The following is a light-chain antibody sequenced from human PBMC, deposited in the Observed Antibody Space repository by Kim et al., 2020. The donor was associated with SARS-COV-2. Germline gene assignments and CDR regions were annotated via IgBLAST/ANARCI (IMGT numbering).Light chain of an antibody. J-gene: IGLJ1*01. Sequence: QSALTQPASVSGSPGQSITISCTGTSSDVGGYNYVSWYQQHAGKAPKLIIYDVSNRPSGVSNRFSGSKSGNTSSLTISGLQAEDEADYYCSSYTSSSSYVFGTGTKVTVL. V-gene: IGLV2-14*03. CDR2: DVS. CDR3: SSYTSSSSYV. CDR1: SSDVGGYNY.